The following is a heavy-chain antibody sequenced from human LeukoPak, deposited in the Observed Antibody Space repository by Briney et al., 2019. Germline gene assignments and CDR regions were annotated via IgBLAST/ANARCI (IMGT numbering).Heavy chain of an antibody. CDR1: GFTFNKDW. J-gene: IGHJ4*02. D-gene: IGHD3-22*01. CDR3: ARGGDNSGYYRPFDY. CDR2: INQDGSEK. Sequence: GGFLRLSCAASGFTFNKDWMRLGRPAAGEGLEVGGNINQDGSEKYYVDSMKGRFTISRDNAKNSLYLQMNSLRAEDTAVYYCARGGDNSGYYRPFDYWGQGTLVTVSS. V-gene: IGHV3-7*01.